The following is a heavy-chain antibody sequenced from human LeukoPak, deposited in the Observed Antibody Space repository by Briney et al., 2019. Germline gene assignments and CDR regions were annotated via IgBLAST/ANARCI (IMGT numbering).Heavy chain of an antibody. D-gene: IGHD1-26*01. CDR3: AKDQGGSSFDY. CDR1: GFTFSDYY. Sequence: GGSLRLSCAASGFTFSDYYMSWIRQAPGKGLEWVSYISSSSGSTIYYADSVKGRFTISRDNSKNTLYLQMNSLRAEDTAVYYCAKDQGGSSFDYWGQGTLVTVSS. J-gene: IGHJ4*02. CDR2: ISSSSGSTI. V-gene: IGHV3-11*04.